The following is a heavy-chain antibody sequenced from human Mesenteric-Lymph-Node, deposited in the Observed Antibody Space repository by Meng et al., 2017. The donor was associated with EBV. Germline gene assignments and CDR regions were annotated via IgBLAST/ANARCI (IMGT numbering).Heavy chain of an antibody. J-gene: IGHJ4*02. V-gene: IGHV1-3*01. CDR1: GYTFTSYA. D-gene: IGHD4-23*01. CDR3: ARGSTVASY. CDR2: INAGNRNT. Sequence: QVQLVQSGAEVKKPGASVKVSCKASGYTFTSYAMHGVRQAPRQRLEWMGWINAGNRNTKHSQKFQGRVTITRDTSASTAYMGLSSLRSEDTAVYYCARGSTVASYWGQGTLVTVSS.